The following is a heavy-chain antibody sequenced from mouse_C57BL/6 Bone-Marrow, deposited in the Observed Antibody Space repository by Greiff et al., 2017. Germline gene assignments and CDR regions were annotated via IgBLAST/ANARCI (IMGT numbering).Heavy chain of an antibody. D-gene: IGHD1-1*01. CDR1: GYAFSSYW. J-gene: IGHJ1*03. CDR3: ARDTTVVARYFDV. V-gene: IGHV1-80*01. CDR2: IYPGDGDT. Sequence: VQLQQSGAELVKPGASVKISCKASGYAFSSYWMNWVKQRPGKGLEWIGKIYPGDGDTNYNGKFKGKATLTAVKSSSTAYMQLSSLTSEDSAVYFCARDTTVVARYFDVWGTGTTVTVSS.